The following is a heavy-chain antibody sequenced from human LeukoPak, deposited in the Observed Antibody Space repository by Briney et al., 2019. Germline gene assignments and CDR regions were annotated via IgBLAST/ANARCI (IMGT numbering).Heavy chain of an antibody. CDR2: MNDSGST. CDR3: ARKGFVESTGWRGAFDV. V-gene: IGHV4-34*01. CDR1: RGSFSGYF. Sequence: ASETLSLTCDVYRGSFSGYFWSWIRQTPGKGLEWLGEMNDSGSTNYNPSLKGRVTISVAVSKNQYSLRLTSVTAADTAVYYCARKGFVESTGWRGAFDVWGQGTMVTVSS. D-gene: IGHD2-8*02. J-gene: IGHJ3*01.